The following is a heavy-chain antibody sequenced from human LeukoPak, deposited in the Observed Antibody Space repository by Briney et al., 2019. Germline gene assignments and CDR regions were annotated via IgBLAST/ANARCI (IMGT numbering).Heavy chain of an antibody. CDR2: INTDGTVT. Sequence: GGSLRLSCAASGFTFSKYWMLWVRHAPGKGLESVSRINTDGTVTTYADSVKGRFTVSRDNADNTMFLQMNGVRDEDTAVYYCATKQWLAPPPDSWGQGTPVTVSS. J-gene: IGHJ4*02. D-gene: IGHD6-19*01. CDR3: ATKQWLAPPPDS. V-gene: IGHV3-74*01. CDR1: GFTFSKYW.